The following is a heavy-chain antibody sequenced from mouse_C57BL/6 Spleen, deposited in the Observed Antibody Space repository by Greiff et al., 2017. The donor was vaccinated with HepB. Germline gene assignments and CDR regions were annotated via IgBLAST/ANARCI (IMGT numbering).Heavy chain of an antibody. CDR3: ARWGLRRFYWYFDV. CDR1: GYTFTSYW. CDR2: INPSNGGT. D-gene: IGHD3-1*01. V-gene: IGHV1-53*01. J-gene: IGHJ1*01. Sequence: QVQLQQPGTELVKPGASVKLSCKASGYTFTSYWMHWVKQRPGQGLEWIGNINPSNGGTNYNEKFKSKATLTVDKSSSTAYMQLSSLTSEDSAVYYCARWGLRRFYWYFDVWGAGTTVTVSS.